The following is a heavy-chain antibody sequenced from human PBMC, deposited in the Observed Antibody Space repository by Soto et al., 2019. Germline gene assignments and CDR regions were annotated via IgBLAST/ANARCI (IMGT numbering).Heavy chain of an antibody. J-gene: IGHJ4*02. CDR2: IYHTGST. Sequence: KLSETLSLTCSVSGGSISTVGHYWTWIRQPPGKGLEWIGSIYHTGSTYYSKSLRSRLTMSVDTSKSQFSLRLSSVTAADTAVYYCARATGTLRSRNCDYWGQGSLVTVSS. CDR1: GGSISTVGHY. CDR3: ARATGTLRSRNCDY. V-gene: IGHV4-31*03. D-gene: IGHD1-1*01.